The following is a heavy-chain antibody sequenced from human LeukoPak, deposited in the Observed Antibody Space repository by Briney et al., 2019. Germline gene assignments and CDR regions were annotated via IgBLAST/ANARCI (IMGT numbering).Heavy chain of an antibody. CDR3: AKVAIDGFYGGNESPFDY. V-gene: IGHV3-23*01. CDR1: GFIFNNYA. CDR2: ISGSGGST. Sequence: GGSLRLSCTASGFIFNNYAMSWVRQAPGKGLEWVSAISGSGGSTYYADSVKGRFTISRDNSKNTLYLQMNSLRAEDTAVYYCAKVAIDGFYGGNESPFDYWGQGTLVTVSS. D-gene: IGHD4-23*01. J-gene: IGHJ4*02.